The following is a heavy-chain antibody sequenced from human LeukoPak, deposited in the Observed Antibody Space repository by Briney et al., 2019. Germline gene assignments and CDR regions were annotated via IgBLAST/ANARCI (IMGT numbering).Heavy chain of an antibody. V-gene: IGHV3-23*01. CDR3: ARNSGWYGIS. D-gene: IGHD6-19*01. CDR1: GFTFSGDS. Sequence: GGSLRLSCAASGFTFSGDSMTWVRQAPGKGLEWVSSIEYGESTTHYADSVRGRFTISRDNYKNTLYLQLTSLSDDDTAVYFCARNSGWYGISWGQGTLVIVSS. CDR2: IEYGESTT. J-gene: IGHJ4*02.